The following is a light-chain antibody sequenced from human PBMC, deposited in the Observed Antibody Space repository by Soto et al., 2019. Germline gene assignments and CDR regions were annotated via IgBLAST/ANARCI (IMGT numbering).Light chain of an antibody. V-gene: IGLV2-14*01. CDR3: SSYTSSSTPFL. CDR2: DVS. Sequence: QSALTQPASVSGSPGQSITISCTGTSSDVGGYNYVSWYQQHPGKAPKLMIYDVSNRPSGVSNRFSGSKSGNTASLTISGLQAEDEDDYYCSSYTSSSTPFLFGTGTKLTVL. CDR1: SSDVGGYNY. J-gene: IGLJ1*01.